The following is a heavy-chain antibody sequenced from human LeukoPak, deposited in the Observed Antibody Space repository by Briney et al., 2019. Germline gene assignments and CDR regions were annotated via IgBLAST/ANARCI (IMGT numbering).Heavy chain of an antibody. Sequence: SETLSLTCTVSGYSISSGYYWGWIRQPPGKGLEWIGSIYHSGSTYYNPSLKSRVTISVDTSKNQFSLKLSSVTAADTAVYYCTIVVVTAIIYWGQGTLVTVSS. D-gene: IGHD2-21*02. CDR3: TIVVVTAIIY. CDR2: IYHSGST. V-gene: IGHV4-38-2*02. J-gene: IGHJ4*02. CDR1: GYSISSGYY.